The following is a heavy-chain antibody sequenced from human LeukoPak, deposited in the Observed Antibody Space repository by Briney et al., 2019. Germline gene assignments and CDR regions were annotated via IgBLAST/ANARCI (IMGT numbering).Heavy chain of an antibody. CDR3: AGKAAAYYFVY. J-gene: IGHJ4*02. Sequence: GALRLSFAASGFSFSTYGMHWVRQAPGKGLEWVTFMQYDGSEEYYADSEKGRFTITRDNSKNTLYLQMDSLRGDDTAVYYCAGKAAAYYFVYWGQGTLVTVSS. CDR2: MQYDGSEE. D-gene: IGHD2-2*01. CDR1: GFSFSTYG. V-gene: IGHV3-30*02.